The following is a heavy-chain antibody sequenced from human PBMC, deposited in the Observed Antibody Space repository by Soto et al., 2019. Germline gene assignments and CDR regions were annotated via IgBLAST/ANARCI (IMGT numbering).Heavy chain of an antibody. J-gene: IGHJ4*02. CDR2: ISSSSNYI. CDR1: GFTFSSYT. Sequence: EVQLVESGGGLVKPGGFLRLSCAASGFTFSSYTMNWVRQAPGKGLEWVSSISSSSNYIYYVDSVKARFTISRDNAKNSLYLQMNSLRAEDTAVYYCARGYGNLDYWGQGTLVTVSS. D-gene: IGHD4-17*01. V-gene: IGHV3-21*06. CDR3: ARGYGNLDY.